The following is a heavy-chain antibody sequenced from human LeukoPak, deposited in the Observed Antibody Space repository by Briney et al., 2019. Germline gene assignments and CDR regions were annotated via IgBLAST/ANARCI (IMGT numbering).Heavy chain of an antibody. V-gene: IGHV4-39*01. J-gene: IGHJ6*03. Sequence: SETLSLTCTVSGGSISSSSYYWGWIRQPPGKGLEWIGSIYYSGSTYYNPSLKSRVTISVDTSKNQFSLKLSSVTAADTAVYYCARQRNSSGWYRNYYYYIDVWGKGTTVTISS. CDR3: ARQRNSSGWYRNYYYYIDV. CDR1: GGSISSSSYY. CDR2: IYYSGST. D-gene: IGHD6-19*01.